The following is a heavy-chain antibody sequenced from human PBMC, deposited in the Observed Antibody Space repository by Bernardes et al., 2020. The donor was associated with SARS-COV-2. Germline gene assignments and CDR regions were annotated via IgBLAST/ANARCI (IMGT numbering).Heavy chain of an antibody. CDR1: GGSITAYY. CDR3: ARGFDY. J-gene: IGHJ4*02. V-gene: IGHV4-59*01. Sequence: SETLSLTCTVSGGSITAYYWSWFRQPPGKGLEWIGYLYYTVSTNYNPSLQSRVTISVDPSKNQFSLKLSSVTAADTAVYYCARGFDYWGQGILVTVSS. CDR2: LYYTVST.